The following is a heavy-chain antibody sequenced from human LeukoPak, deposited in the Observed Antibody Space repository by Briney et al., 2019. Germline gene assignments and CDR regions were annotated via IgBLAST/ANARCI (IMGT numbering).Heavy chain of an antibody. Sequence: PGGSLRLSCAASGFSLSTYALSWVRQAPGWGLEWVAAISGSGDKTYHADSVKGRFTISKDNSENRLSLQMDSLRAEDTAVYFCAKDTTAWWYHRAYMNVWGKGTTVTVSS. D-gene: IGHD2-15*01. CDR1: GFSLSTYA. J-gene: IGHJ6*03. CDR2: ISGSGDKT. CDR3: AKDTTAWWYHRAYMNV. V-gene: IGHV3-23*01.